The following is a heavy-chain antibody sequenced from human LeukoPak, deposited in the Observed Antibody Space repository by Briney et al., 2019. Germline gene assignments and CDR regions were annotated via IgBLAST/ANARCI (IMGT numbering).Heavy chain of an antibody. V-gene: IGHV4-39*07. Sequence: SETLSLTCTVSGGSISSSSYYWGWIRQPPGKGLEWIGSIYYSGSTYYNPSLKSRVTISVDTSKNQFSLKLSSVTAADTAVYYCARDYCSGGSCYGRENWFDPWGQGTLVTVSS. CDR3: ARDYCSGGSCYGRENWFDP. D-gene: IGHD2-15*01. J-gene: IGHJ5*02. CDR1: GGSISSSSYY. CDR2: IYYSGST.